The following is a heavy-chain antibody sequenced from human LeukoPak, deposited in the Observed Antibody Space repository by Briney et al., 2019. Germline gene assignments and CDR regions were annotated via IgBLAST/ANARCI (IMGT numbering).Heavy chain of an antibody. CDR3: ARQDTAAGID. CDR1: GGSFSGYY. Sequence: SETLSLTCAVYGGSFSGYYWSWIRQPPGKGLEWIGEINHSGSTNYNPSLKSRVTISVDTSKNQFSLKLSSVTAADTAVYYCARQDTAAGIDWGQGTLVTVSS. CDR2: INHSGST. V-gene: IGHV4-34*01. D-gene: IGHD6-13*01. J-gene: IGHJ4*02.